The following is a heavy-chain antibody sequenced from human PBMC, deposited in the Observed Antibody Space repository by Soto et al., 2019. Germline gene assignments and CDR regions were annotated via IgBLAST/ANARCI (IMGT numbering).Heavy chain of an antibody. CDR3: ARAPYYDILTGMRWSYYFDS. CDR1: GFTLSDHY. J-gene: IGHJ4*02. V-gene: IGHV4-59*11. CDR2: IYHTGKT. Sequence: PGGSLRLSCAASGFTLSDHYMDWIRQAPGKGLEWIGYIYHTGKTNYSPSLRSRTTISSDTSRNQFSLKVNSVTAADTAVYYCARAPYYDILTGMRWSYYFDSWGQGIQVTVSS. D-gene: IGHD3-9*01.